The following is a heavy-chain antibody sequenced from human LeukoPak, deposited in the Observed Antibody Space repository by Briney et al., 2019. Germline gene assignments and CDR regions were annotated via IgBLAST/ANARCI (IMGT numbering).Heavy chain of an antibody. D-gene: IGHD1-1*01. J-gene: IGHJ6*02. V-gene: IGHV4-59*01. CDR2: IYYGNT. Sequence: SETLSLTCTVSGGSISSYYWSWIRQPPGKGLEWIGYIYYGNTNYNPSFKSRVTILVDTSKNHFSLKLTSVTAADTAVYYCARATNWSGSGMDVWGQGTTVTVFS. CDR1: GGSISSYY. CDR3: ARATNWSGSGMDV.